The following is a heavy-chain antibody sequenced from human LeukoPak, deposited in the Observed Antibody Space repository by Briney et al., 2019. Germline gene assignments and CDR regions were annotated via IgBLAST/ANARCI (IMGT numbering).Heavy chain of an antibody. Sequence: GGSLRLSCAATGFPFSSYAMHWVRQAPGKGLEWVAVISYDGSNKYYADSVKGRFTISRDNSKNTLYLQMNSLRAEDTAVYYCARGYSSSWAGEDAFDIWGQGTMVTVSS. D-gene: IGHD6-13*01. CDR1: GFPFSSYA. V-gene: IGHV3-30*04. CDR2: ISYDGSNK. CDR3: ARGYSSSWAGEDAFDI. J-gene: IGHJ3*02.